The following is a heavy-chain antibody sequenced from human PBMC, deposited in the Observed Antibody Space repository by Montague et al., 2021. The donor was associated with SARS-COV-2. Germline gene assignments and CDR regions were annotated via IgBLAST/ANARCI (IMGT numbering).Heavy chain of an antibody. CDR2: IYWNSDII. D-gene: IGHD3-3*01. CDR3: AKDVWSGSYAWGYFDF. CDR1: GFTFDNFG. V-gene: IGHV3-9*01. J-gene: IGHJ4*02. Sequence: SLRLSCATSGFTFDNFGMVWVRQSPGKGLEWVAGIYWNSDIIAYADSVKGRFTISRDNAKNSVYLQMNSLRAEDTALYYCAKDVWSGSYAWGYFDFWGQGTLVTVSS.